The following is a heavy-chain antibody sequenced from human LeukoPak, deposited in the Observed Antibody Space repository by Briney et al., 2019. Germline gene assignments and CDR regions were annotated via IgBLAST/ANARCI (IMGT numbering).Heavy chain of an antibody. CDR2: ISSSSTTI. CDR1: GFTFSGYS. CDR3: ASTTLTTTSFDS. D-gene: IGHD4-17*01. Sequence: GGSLRLSCAASGFTFSGYSMNWVRQAPGKGLEWVSYISSSSTTIYYADSVKGRFTISRDNAKNSLCLQMDSLRAEDTAVYFCASTTLTTTSFDSWGQGTLVTVSS. V-gene: IGHV3-48*04. J-gene: IGHJ4*02.